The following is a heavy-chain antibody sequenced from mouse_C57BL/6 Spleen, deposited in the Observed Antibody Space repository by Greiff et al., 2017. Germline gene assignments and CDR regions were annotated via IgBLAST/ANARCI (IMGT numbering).Heavy chain of an antibody. Sequence: QVQLQQSGAELVKPGASVKMSCTASGYTFTSYWITWVKQRPGQGLEWIGDIYPGSGSTNYNEKFKSKATLTVDTSSSTAYMQLSSLTSEDSAVYYCAREVTVVADYWGQGTTLTVSS. J-gene: IGHJ2*01. CDR2: IYPGSGST. V-gene: IGHV1-55*01. D-gene: IGHD1-1*01. CDR1: GYTFTSYW. CDR3: AREVTVVADY.